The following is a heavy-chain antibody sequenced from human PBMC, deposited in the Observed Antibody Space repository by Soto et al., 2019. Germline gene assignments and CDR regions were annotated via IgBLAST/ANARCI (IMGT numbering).Heavy chain of an antibody. V-gene: IGHV3-64*01. CDR3: ASLPWELDGGYYYGMDV. D-gene: IGHD1-26*01. Sequence: GGSLRLSCAASGFTFSSYAMHWVRQAPGKGLEYVSAISSNGGSTYYANSVKGRFTISRDNSKNTLYLQMGSLRAEDMAVYYCASLPWELDGGYYYGMDVWGQGTTVTVSS. CDR2: ISSNGGST. J-gene: IGHJ6*02. CDR1: GFTFSSYA.